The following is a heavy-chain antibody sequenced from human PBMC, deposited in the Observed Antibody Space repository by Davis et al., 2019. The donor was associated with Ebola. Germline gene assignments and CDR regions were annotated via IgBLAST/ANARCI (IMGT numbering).Heavy chain of an antibody. CDR3: ASTPIPAAIMGVDY. CDR1: GFTFDDYG. Sequence: GESLKISCAASGFTFDDYGMSWVRQAPGKGLEWVSSISSSSSYIYYADSVKGRFTISRDNAKNSLYLQMNSLRAEDTAVYYCASTPIPAAIMGVDYWGQGTLVTVSS. D-gene: IGHD2-2*01. CDR2: ISSSSSYI. V-gene: IGHV3-21*01. J-gene: IGHJ4*02.